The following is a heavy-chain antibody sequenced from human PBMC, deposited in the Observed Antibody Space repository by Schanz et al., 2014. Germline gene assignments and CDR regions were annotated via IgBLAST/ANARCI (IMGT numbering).Heavy chain of an antibody. Sequence: QVQLVQSGAEVKEPGASVKLSCKSSGYTFTDYYMQWVRQAPGQGLEWLGTIFLNDGGPHSAEKRQGRVTMTTDTSTSTAYMELRSLRSDDTAVYYCARDSPVVPAAPFAYWGQGTLVTVSS. CDR2: IFLNDGGP. CDR3: ARDSPVVPAAPFAY. D-gene: IGHD2-2*01. CDR1: GYTFTDYY. V-gene: IGHV1-46*01. J-gene: IGHJ4*02.